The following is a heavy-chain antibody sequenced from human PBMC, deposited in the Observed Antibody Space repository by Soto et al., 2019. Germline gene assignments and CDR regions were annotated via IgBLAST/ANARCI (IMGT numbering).Heavy chain of an antibody. CDR3: AKDKYDYGDYIFRGFDY. J-gene: IGHJ4*02. D-gene: IGHD4-17*01. CDR1: GFTFSSYA. V-gene: IGHV3-23*01. CDR2: ISGSGGST. Sequence: GGSLRLSCAASGFTFSSYAMSWVRQAPGKGLEWVSAISGSGGSTYYADSVKGRFTISRDNSKNTLYLQMNSLRAEDTAVYYCAKDKYDYGDYIFRGFDYWGQGTLVTVSS.